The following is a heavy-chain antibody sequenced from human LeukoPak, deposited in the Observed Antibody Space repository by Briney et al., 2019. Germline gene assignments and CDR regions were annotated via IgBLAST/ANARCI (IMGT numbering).Heavy chain of an antibody. CDR3: ASLGRGGYYYYYMDV. CDR2: IFYSGST. CDR1: GGSISSYY. D-gene: IGHD2-15*01. Sequence: SETLSLTCTVSGGSISSYYWSWIRQPPGKGLEWIGYIFYSGSTSYNPSLKSRVTMSVDTSKTQFSLKLSSVTAADTAVYYCASLGRGGYYYYYMDVSGKGTTVTVSS. J-gene: IGHJ6*03. V-gene: IGHV4-59*01.